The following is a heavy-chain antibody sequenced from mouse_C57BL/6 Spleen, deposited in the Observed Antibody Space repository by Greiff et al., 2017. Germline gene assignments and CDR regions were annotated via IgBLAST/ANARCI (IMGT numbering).Heavy chain of an antibody. CDR1: GYTFTSYW. CDR3: ARRKTYYDSSYWYFDY. Sequence: QVQLQQPGAELVKPGASVKLSCKASGYTFTSYWMQWVKQRPGQGLEWIGEIDPSDSYTNYNQKFKGKATLTVDTSSSTAYMQLSSLTSEDSAVYYCARRKTYYDSSYWYFDYWGQGTTLTVSS. V-gene: IGHV1-50*01. J-gene: IGHJ2*01. CDR2: IDPSDSYT. D-gene: IGHD1-1*01.